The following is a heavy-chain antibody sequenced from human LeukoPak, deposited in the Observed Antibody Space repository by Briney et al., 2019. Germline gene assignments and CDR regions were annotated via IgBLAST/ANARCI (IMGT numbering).Heavy chain of an antibody. D-gene: IGHD6-6*01. Sequence: SETLSLACTVYGYSISSGYYWAWIRQPPGKGLEWIGSIYDSGKTSYNPSITSRLTTSVGTSKKQFSLLLSSVTAADTAVYYWAGCSSSSYFMDVWGKGTTVTVSS. J-gene: IGHJ6*03. CDR2: IYDSGKT. CDR3: AGCSSSSYFMDV. V-gene: IGHV4-38-2*02. CDR1: GYSISSGYY.